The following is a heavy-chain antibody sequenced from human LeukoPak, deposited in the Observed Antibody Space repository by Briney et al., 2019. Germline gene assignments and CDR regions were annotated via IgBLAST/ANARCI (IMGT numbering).Heavy chain of an antibody. D-gene: IGHD1-1*01. J-gene: IGHJ4*02. CDR3: ASGFRTGK. V-gene: IGHV3-53*01. CDR1: EFTFSSYS. Sequence: TGGSLRLSCAASEFTFSSYSMNWVRQAPGKGLEWVSVIYSGGSTYYADSVKGRFTISRDNSKNTLYLQMNSLRAEDTAVYYCASGFRTGKWGQGTLVTVSS. CDR2: IYSGGST.